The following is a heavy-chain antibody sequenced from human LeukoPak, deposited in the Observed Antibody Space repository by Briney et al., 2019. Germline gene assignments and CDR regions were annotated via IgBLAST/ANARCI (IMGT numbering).Heavy chain of an antibody. CDR1: GGSISSYY. D-gene: IGHD3-9*01. V-gene: IGHV4-59*01. CDR3: ARLTGYSSESWFDP. CDR2: IYYSGST. J-gene: IGHJ5*02. Sequence: SETLSLTCTVSGGSISSYYWSWIRQPPGKGLEWIGYIYYSGSTNYKSSLKSRVTISVDTSKNQFSLKLSSVTAADTAVYYCARLTGYSSESWFDPWGQGTLVTVSS.